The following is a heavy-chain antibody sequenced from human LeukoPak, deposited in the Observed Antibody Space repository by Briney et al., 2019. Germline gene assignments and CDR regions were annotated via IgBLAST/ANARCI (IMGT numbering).Heavy chain of an antibody. CDR2: FYASGTT. Sequence: SETLSLICTVSGGSIVSHYWNWIRQPAGRGLEWIGRFYASGTTNTSPSLKSRVTMSVDTSKNQFSLKLSSVTAADTAVYYCARVNRVRVPGGAGYYYYMEVWGKGTTVTVSS. CDR1: GGSIVSHY. D-gene: IGHD2-8*02. V-gene: IGHV4-4*07. CDR3: ARVNRVRVPGGAGYYYYMEV. J-gene: IGHJ6*03.